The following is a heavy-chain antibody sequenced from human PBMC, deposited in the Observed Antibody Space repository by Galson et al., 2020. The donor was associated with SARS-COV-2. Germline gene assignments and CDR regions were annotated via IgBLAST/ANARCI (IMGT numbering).Heavy chain of an antibody. J-gene: IGHJ4*02. V-gene: IGHV3-53*01. CDR2: IYAGGST. Sequence: GGSLRLSCAASGFTVSSNYMSWVRQAPGRGLEWVSTIYAGGSTYYADSVKGRFTISGDTSKYTLYLQMNSLRAEDTAVYYCARDVDGGDYWGQGTLVTVSS. D-gene: IGHD3-10*01. CDR1: GFTVSSNY. CDR3: ARDVDGGDY.